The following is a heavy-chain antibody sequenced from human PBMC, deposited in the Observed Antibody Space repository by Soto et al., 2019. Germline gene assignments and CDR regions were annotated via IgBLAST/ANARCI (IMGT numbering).Heavy chain of an antibody. Sequence: QVQLVESGGGLVKPGGSLRLSCAASGFTFSDYYMAWIRQAPGKGLEWVAYIDSSGTYTNYADSVKGRFTISRDNAKKSLYLQMNSLRAEDTAVYYCARDSRILVAGNFYSYVMDVWGQGTTVTVSS. D-gene: IGHD6-19*01. V-gene: IGHV3-11*05. J-gene: IGHJ6*02. CDR1: GFTFSDYY. CDR3: ARDSRILVAGNFYSYVMDV. CDR2: IDSSGTYT.